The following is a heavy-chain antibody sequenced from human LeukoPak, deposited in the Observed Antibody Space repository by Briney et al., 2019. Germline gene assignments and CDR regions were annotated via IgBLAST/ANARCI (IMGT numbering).Heavy chain of an antibody. V-gene: IGHV1-18*01. J-gene: IGHJ4*02. CDR3: ARDRMDTGTYFDY. Sequence: ASVNVSCRSSGYTFTTYGITWVRQAPGQGLEWMGWISTYNGNTNYAQKLQGRVTMTTDTSTSTAYMELRSLRSDDTAMYYCARDRMDTGTYFDYWGQGTLVTASS. CDR1: GYTFTTYG. CDR2: ISTYNGNT. D-gene: IGHD5-18*01.